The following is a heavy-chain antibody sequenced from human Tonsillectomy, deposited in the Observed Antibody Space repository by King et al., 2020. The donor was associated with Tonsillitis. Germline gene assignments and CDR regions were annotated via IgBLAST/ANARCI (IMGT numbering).Heavy chain of an antibody. D-gene: IGHD2-15*01. CDR3: ARDLGGYCGGDGCYPRGMDV. CDR2: XXXXXXXX. Sequence: VQLVESGGGVVQPGRSLRLSCAASGFTFSXYTMHWVXXAPGKGXEXVXXXXXXXXXXYXXXXXKXRFXISRXXSKNTLYLQMXGXXAEDTAVYYCARDLGGYCGGDGCYPRGMDVWGQGTTVTVSS. V-gene: IGHV3-30-3*01. J-gene: IGHJ6*02. CDR1: GFTFSXYT.